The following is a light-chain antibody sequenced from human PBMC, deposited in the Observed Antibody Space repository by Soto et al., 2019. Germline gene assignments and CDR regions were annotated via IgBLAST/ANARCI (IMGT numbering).Light chain of an antibody. CDR1: SSDVGGYNY. Sequence: QSVLTQPPSASGSPGQSVTISCTGTSSDVGGYNYVSWCQQHPGKAPKLMIYEVSKRPSGVPDRFSGSKSDNTASLTVSGLQAEDEADYYCSSYAGSNNLVFGGGTKVTVL. J-gene: IGLJ2*01. V-gene: IGLV2-8*01. CDR2: EVS. CDR3: SSYAGSNNLV.